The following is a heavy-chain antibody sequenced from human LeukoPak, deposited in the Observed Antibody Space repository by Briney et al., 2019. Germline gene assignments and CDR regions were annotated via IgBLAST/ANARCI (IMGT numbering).Heavy chain of an antibody. J-gene: IGHJ4*02. CDR1: GGTFSSYA. Sequence: ASVKVSCKASGGTFSSYAISWVRQAPGQGLEWVGGIIPIFGTANYAQKFQGRVTITADESTSTAYMELSSLRSEDTAVCYCARHTRETYYYDSSGYLAMWGQGTLVTVSS. D-gene: IGHD3-22*01. CDR2: IIPIFGTA. CDR3: ARHTRETYYYDSSGYLAM. V-gene: IGHV1-69*13.